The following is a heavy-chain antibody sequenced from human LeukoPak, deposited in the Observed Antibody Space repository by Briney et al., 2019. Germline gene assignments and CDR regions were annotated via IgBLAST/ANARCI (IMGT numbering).Heavy chain of an antibody. J-gene: IGHJ4*02. Sequence: GGSLRLSCAASGFTFSSYAMSWVRQAPGKGLEWVSAISGSGGSTYYADSVKGRFTISRDNSKNTLYLQMNSLRAEDTAVYYCAKGGDGGSYYTNFDYWGQGTLVTVSS. CDR1: GFTFSSYA. V-gene: IGHV3-23*01. CDR3: AKGGDGGSYYTNFDY. CDR2: ISGSGGST. D-gene: IGHD1-26*01.